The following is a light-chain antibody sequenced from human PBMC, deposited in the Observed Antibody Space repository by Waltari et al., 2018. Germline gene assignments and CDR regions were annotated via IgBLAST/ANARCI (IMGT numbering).Light chain of an antibody. Sequence: EIVLTQSPGTLSLSPGERATLFCRASQSVSSSYLAWYQQRPGQHPRLLIYGASRRATGIPVRFSGSGSGTDFTLTISRLEPEDFAMYYCQQYGPSPPFTFGQGTKLEIK. CDR2: GAS. J-gene: IGKJ2*01. CDR1: QSVSSSY. CDR3: QQYGPSPPFT. V-gene: IGKV3-20*01.